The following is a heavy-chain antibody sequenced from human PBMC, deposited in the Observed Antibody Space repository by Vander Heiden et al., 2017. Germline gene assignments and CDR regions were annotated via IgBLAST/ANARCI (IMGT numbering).Heavy chain of an antibody. D-gene: IGHD5-18*01. J-gene: IGHJ4*02. Sequence: EVQLVESGGGLVKPGGSLRRSCAASGFTFSSYSMNWVRQAPGKGLWWVSSISSSSSYIYYADSVKGRFTISRDNAKNSLYLQMNSLRAEDTAVYYCAREGDTGGMGWWGQGTLVTVSS. CDR3: AREGDTGGMGW. CDR1: GFTFSSYS. CDR2: ISSSSSYI. V-gene: IGHV3-21*01.